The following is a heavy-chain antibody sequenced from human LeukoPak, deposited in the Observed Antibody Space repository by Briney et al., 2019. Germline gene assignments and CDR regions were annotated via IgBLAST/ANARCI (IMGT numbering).Heavy chain of an antibody. CDR1: GYTFTDYY. CDR3: AKDGGVDPTMASLDYFDL. J-gene: IGHJ4*02. Sequence: GASVKVSCKTSGYTFTDYYMHWVRQAPGQGLEYMGWINPNSGGTNYAQIFQGRVTMTSDTSTSTVYMELGSLRSEDTAVYYCAKDGGVDPTMASLDYFDLWGQGTLVTVSS. CDR2: INPNSGGT. V-gene: IGHV1-2*02. D-gene: IGHD5-18*01.